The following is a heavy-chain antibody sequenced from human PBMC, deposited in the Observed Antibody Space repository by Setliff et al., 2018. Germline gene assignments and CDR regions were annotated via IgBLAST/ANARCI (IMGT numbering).Heavy chain of an antibody. V-gene: IGHV4-39*07. Sequence: SETLSLTCTVSGGSISSSSYYWGWTRQPPGKGLEWIGRIYTSGSTNYNPSLKSRVTISVDTSKNQFSLKLNSVTAADMAVYYCAREQWLDPPGYYYMDVWAKGTTVTVSS. J-gene: IGHJ6*03. CDR2: IYTSGST. CDR1: GGSISSSSYY. D-gene: IGHD6-19*01. CDR3: AREQWLDPPGYYYMDV.